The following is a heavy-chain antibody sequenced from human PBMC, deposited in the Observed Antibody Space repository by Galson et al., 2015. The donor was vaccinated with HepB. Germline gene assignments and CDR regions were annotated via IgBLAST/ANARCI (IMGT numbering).Heavy chain of an antibody. CDR2: IIPIFGTA. D-gene: IGHD6-25*01. J-gene: IGHJ6*03. CDR1: GGTFSSYA. CDR3: ARMQRLIYGDPPDYYYYMDV. Sequence: SVKVSCKASGGTFSSYAISWVRQAPGQGLEWMGGIIPIFGTANYAQKFQGRVTITADESTSTAYMELSSLRSEDTAVYYCARMQRLIYGDPPDYYYYMDVWGKGTTVTVSS. V-gene: IGHV1-69*13.